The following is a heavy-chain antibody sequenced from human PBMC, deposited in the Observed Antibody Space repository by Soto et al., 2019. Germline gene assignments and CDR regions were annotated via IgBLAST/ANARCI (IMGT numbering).Heavy chain of an antibody. CDR3: GRVVEGATRHTDLDY. J-gene: IGHJ4*02. D-gene: IGHD2-21*01. CDR1: GVSIRNSHSF. Sequence: SETLSLTCTVSGVSIRNSHSFWGWIRQPPGKGLEFIGTVYYSGGAHYNSSLKSRVTISVDTANNQVSLRMRSLTAADTAVYYCGRVVEGATRHTDLDYWGQGTLVTVSS. V-gene: IGHV4-39*01. CDR2: VYYSGGA.